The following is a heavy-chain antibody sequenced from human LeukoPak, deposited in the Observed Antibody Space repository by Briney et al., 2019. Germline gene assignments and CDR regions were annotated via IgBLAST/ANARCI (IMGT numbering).Heavy chain of an antibody. D-gene: IGHD6-6*01. J-gene: IGHJ6*02. V-gene: IGHV1-2*06. CDR1: GYTFTSYY. CDR2: INPNSGGT. CDR3: ARAYSSSWKGDGMDV. Sequence: ASVKVSCKASGYTFTSYYMHWVQQAPGQGLEWMGRINPNSGGTNYAQKFQGRVTMTRDTSISTAYMELSRLRSDDTAVYYCARAYSSSWKGDGMDVWGQGTTVTVSS.